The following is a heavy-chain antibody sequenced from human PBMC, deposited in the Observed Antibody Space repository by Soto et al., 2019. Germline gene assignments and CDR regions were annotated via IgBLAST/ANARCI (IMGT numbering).Heavy chain of an antibody. V-gene: IGHV1-69*13. CDR1: GGTFSSYA. CDR3: ARDSGYYDYVWGSYPRVGDHTPVYGMDV. D-gene: IGHD3-16*02. CDR2: IIPIFGTA. Sequence: SVKVSCKASGGTFSSYAISWVRQAPGQGLEWMGGIIPIFGTANYAQKFQGRVTITADESTSTAYMELSSLRSEDTAVYYCARDSGYYDYVWGSYPRVGDHTPVYGMDVWGQGTTVTVSS. J-gene: IGHJ6*02.